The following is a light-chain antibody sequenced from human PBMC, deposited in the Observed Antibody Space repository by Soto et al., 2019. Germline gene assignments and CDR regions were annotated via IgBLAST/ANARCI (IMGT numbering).Light chain of an antibody. CDR1: SSDIGLYNY. CDR3: SSLSTTSTPIV. CDR2: EVN. J-gene: IGLJ1*01. V-gene: IGLV2-14*01. Sequence: QYVLSQPASMSGFPGQSITIPCTGASSDIGLYNYVSWYQHHPGKAPKLLISEVNVRPSGLSDRFSASKAGNTAALTISGLQPEDEAYYYCSSLSTTSTPIVFGSGTKVTVL.